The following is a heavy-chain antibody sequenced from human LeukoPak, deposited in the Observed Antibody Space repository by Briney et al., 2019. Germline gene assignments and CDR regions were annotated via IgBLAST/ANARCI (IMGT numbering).Heavy chain of an antibody. Sequence: MSSETLSLTCAVYGNSFNDYYWHWIRQPPGKGLEWIGEITDSGRTNYNPSLKSRVTISIDTSKNQFSLKLSSVTAADTAVYYCARASCSGGICYDSRGWFDPWGQGTLVTVSS. CDR3: ARASCSGGICYDSRGWFDP. J-gene: IGHJ5*02. CDR2: ITDSGRT. D-gene: IGHD2-15*01. CDR1: GNSFNDYY. V-gene: IGHV4-34*01.